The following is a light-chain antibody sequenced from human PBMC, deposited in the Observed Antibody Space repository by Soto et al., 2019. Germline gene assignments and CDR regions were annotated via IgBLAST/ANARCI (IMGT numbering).Light chain of an antibody. V-gene: IGKV3-11*01. J-gene: IGKJ5*01. Sequence: NLLTQSPATLSVSPGERATLSCRASQSVSSNLAWYQQKPGQAPRLLIYGASTRATGIPARFSGSGSGTEFTLTISSLEPEDFAVYYCQQRSNWPPPPITFGQGTRLEIK. CDR3: QQRSNWPPPPIT. CDR2: GAS. CDR1: QSVSSN.